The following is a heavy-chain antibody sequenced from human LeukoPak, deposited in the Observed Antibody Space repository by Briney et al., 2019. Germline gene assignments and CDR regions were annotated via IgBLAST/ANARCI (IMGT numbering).Heavy chain of an antibody. D-gene: IGHD3-3*01. J-gene: IGHJ6*02. CDR1: GYTFTSYD. CDR3: ARGLDPPYYDFWSGYLPGTYYYYGMDV. V-gene: IGHV1-8*01. CDR2: MNPNSGNT. Sequence: ASVKVSCKASGYTFTSYDINWVRQATGQGLEWMGWMNPNSGNTGYAQKFQGRVTMTRNTSISTAYMELSSLRSEDTAVYYCARGLDPPYYDFWSGYLPGTYYYYGMDVWGQGTTVTVSS.